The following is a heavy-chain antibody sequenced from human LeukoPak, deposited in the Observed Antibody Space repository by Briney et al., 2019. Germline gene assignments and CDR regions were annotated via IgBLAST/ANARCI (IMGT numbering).Heavy chain of an antibody. J-gene: IGHJ2*01. D-gene: IGHD1-1*01. V-gene: IGHV4-59*01. CDR1: CGSIRSYY. Sequence: SETLALTFTVFCGSIRSYYWSWIRQPPGKGPGGIGYIYYSGSTNYNPSLKSRVTISVDTSKNQFSLKLNSVTAADTAVYYCARGRRTGSTYWYFDLWGRGTLVTVSS. CDR3: ARGRRTGSTYWYFDL. CDR2: IYYSGST.